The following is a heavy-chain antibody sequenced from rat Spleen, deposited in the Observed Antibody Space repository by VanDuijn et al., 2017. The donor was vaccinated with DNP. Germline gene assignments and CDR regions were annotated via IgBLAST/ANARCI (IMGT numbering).Heavy chain of an antibody. V-gene: IGHV5-19*01. J-gene: IGHJ4*01. CDR2: ISPSGGGT. CDR1: GFTFSNSG. D-gene: IGHD1-12*02. Sequence: EVQLVESGGGLVQPGRSLKLSCAASGFTFSNSGMHWIRQAPTKGLEWVTSISPSGGGTYYRDSVKGRFTISRDNANRTLYLQMDSLRSEDTATYYCAREGDYYDGSYVDALDAWGQGTSVTVSS. CDR3: AREGDYYDGSYVDALDA.